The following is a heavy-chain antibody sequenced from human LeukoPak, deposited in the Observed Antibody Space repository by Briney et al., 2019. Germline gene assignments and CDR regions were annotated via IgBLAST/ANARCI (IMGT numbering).Heavy chain of an antibody. CDR3: ARGPTRYYFDY. CDR1: GGSISSYY. J-gene: IGHJ4*02. CDR2: IYSSGST. V-gene: IGHV4-59*01. Sequence: SETLSLTCIVSGGSISSYYWSWIRQPPGKGLEWIGYIYSSGSTNYNPSLKSRVTISLDTSKNQFSLKLSSVTPADTAVYYCARGPTRYYFDYWGQGSLVTVSS.